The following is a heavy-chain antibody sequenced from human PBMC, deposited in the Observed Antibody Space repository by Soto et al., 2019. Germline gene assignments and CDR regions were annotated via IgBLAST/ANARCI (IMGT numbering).Heavy chain of an antibody. CDR2: INHSGST. CDR3: ALNYYYYYRMDV. CDR1: GGCFSGYY. Sequence: PSETLSLTCAVYGGCFSGYYWSCIRQRPGKGLEWIGEINHSGSTNYNPSLKSRVTISVDTSKNQFSLKLSSVTAADTAVYYCALNYYYYYRMDVWGQGPTVT. V-gene: IGHV4-34*01. J-gene: IGHJ6*02.